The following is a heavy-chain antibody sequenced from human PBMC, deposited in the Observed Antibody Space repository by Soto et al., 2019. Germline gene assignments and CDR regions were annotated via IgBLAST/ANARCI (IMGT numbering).Heavy chain of an antibody. Sequence: ASVKVSCKASGYSFTSLDINWVRQTAGQGLEWMGWMQPSTGRTGYAQKFQGRVTMTRDTSINTAYMELTTLTSDDTALYYCARGVSAGVDYWGQGTLVTVSS. J-gene: IGHJ4*02. CDR3: ARGVSAGVDY. D-gene: IGHD1-26*01. V-gene: IGHV1-8*01. CDR2: MQPSTGRT. CDR1: GYSFTSLD.